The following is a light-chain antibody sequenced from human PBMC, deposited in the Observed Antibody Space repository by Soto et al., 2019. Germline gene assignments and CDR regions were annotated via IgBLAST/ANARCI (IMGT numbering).Light chain of an antibody. CDR2: EVS. J-gene: IGLJ1*01. CDR1: SSDVGGYDY. CDR3: SSFTSSTTRV. Sequence: QSALTQPASVSGSPGQSITISFTGTSSDVGGYDYVSWYQQHPGKAPKLMISEVSNRPSGVSNRFSGSKSGNTASLTISGLQAEDEADYYCSSFTSSTTRVFGTGNKLTVL. V-gene: IGLV2-14*01.